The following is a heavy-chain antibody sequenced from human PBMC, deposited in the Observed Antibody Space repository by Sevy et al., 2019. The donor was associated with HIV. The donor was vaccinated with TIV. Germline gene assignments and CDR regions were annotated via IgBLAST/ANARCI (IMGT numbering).Heavy chain of an antibody. V-gene: IGHV3-30*18. Sequence: GESLKISCAASGFSFSGYAIHWVRQAPGKGLEWVAVISFDGSNKYYADSVKGRFTISRDNSKTTLFQQMNSLRAEDTAVYYCAKEGAYSYTTYFDYWGQGTVVTVSS. CDR1: GFSFSGYA. J-gene: IGHJ4*02. D-gene: IGHD1-26*01. CDR3: AKEGAYSYTTYFDY. CDR2: ISFDGSNK.